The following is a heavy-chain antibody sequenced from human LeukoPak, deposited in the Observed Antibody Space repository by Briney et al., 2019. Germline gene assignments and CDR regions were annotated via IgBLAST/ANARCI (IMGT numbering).Heavy chain of an antibody. CDR3: AKDVGSTAVVDHYMDV. Sequence: GGSLRLSCAASGFTFSSYAMSWVRQAPGKGLEWVSAISGSGGSTYYADSVKGRFTISRDNSKNTLYLQMNSLRAEDTAVYYCAKDVGSTAVVDHYMDVWGKGTTVSVSS. J-gene: IGHJ6*03. CDR1: GFTFSSYA. D-gene: IGHD6-19*01. V-gene: IGHV3-23*01. CDR2: ISGSGGST.